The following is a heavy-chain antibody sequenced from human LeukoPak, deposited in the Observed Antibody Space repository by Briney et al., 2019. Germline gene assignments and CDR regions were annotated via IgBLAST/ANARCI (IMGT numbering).Heavy chain of an antibody. J-gene: IGHJ5*02. CDR1: GYTFTSYG. V-gene: IGHV1-18*01. CDR3: ARLGYSSSSRSWFDP. CDR2: ISAYNGNT. Sequence: GASVKVSCKASGYTFTSYGISWVRQAPGQGLEWMGCISAYNGNTNYAQKLQGRVTMTTDTSTSTAYMELRSLRSDDTAVYYCARLGYSSSSRSWFDPWGQGTLVTVSS. D-gene: IGHD6-6*01.